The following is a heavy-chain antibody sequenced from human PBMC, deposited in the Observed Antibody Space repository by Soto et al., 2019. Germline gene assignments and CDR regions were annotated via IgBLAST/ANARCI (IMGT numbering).Heavy chain of an antibody. J-gene: IGHJ6*02. CDR1: GFTFSSYG. V-gene: IGHV3-30*18. D-gene: IGHD5-18*01. CDR2: ISYDGSNK. Sequence: QVQLVESGGGVVQPGRSLRLSCAASGFTFSSYGMHWVRQAPGKGLEGVAVISYDGSNKYYADSVKGRFTISRDNSQNPLYLQMNILRAEDTAVYYCAKEVSYDYYYYYGMDVWGQGTTVTVSS. CDR3: AKEVSYDYYYYYGMDV.